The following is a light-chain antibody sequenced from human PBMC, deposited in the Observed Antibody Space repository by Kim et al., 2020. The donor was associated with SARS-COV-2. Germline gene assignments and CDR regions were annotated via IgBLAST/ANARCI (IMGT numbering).Light chain of an antibody. J-gene: IGLJ3*02. Sequence: QPVLTQSPSASASLGASVKLTCSLSSGHSSYAIAWHQQQPEKGPRFLMKVNSDGSRNKGDGIPDRFSGSSSGAERYLTISSLQSEDEADYYCQSWTTGIQRVFGGGTKLTVL. CDR2: VNSDGSR. CDR1: SGHSSYA. CDR3: QSWTTGIQRV. V-gene: IGLV4-69*01.